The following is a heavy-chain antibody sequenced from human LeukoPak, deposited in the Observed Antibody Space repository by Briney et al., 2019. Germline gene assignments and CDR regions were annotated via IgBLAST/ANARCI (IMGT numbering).Heavy chain of an antibody. CDR2: IDSDVSYI. CDR3: ARDKAYGMDV. J-gene: IGHJ6*02. Sequence: GQSLRLSCAASGFTFSSYGMHWVRQAPGKGLVWVSRIDSDVSYINYADSVKGRFTISRDNAKNTVYLQMNSLRAEDTAVYYCARDKAYGMDVWGQGTTVTVSS. V-gene: IGHV3-74*01. CDR1: GFTFSSYG.